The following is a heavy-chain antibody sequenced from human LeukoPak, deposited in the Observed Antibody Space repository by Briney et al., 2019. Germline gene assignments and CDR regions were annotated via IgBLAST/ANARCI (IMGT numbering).Heavy chain of an antibody. CDR1: GGPISSYY. CDR3: ASSYDSSGYYYYGMDV. Sequence: PSETLSLTCTVSGGPISSYYWSWIRQPPGKGLEWIGYIYYSGSTNYNPSLKSRVTISVDTSKNQFSLKLSSVTAADTAVYYCASSYDSSGYYYYGMDVWGQGTTVTVSS. J-gene: IGHJ6*02. D-gene: IGHD3-22*01. CDR2: IYYSGST. V-gene: IGHV4-59*01.